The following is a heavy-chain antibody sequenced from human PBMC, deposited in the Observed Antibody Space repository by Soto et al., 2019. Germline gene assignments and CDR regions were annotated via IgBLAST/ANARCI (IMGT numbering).Heavy chain of an antibody. D-gene: IGHD4-4*01. CDR1: GFSFSSYC. J-gene: IGHJ4*02. Sequence: SLRLSSAAPGFSFSSYCMHWVRQAPGKGLEWVAVIWYDGSNKYYADSVKGRFTISRDNSKNTLYLQMTNMDPVDTATYYCVRIDMTTVNVDYWGLGTLVTVSS. V-gene: IGHV3-33*01. CDR2: IWYDGSNK. CDR3: VRIDMTTVNVDY.